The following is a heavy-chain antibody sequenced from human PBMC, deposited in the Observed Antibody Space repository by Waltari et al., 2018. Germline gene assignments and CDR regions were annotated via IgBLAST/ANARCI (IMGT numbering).Heavy chain of an antibody. Sequence: QVQLVQSGAEVKKPGSSVKVSCKASGGPFSSYAISWVRQAPGQGLEWMGGIIPIFGTANYAQKFQGRVTITTDESTSTAYMELSSLRSEDTAVYYCASTYYDSSGYPRYFDYWGQGTLVTVSS. CDR3: ASTYYDSSGYPRYFDY. V-gene: IGHV1-69*05. CDR1: GGPFSSYA. CDR2: IIPIFGTA. J-gene: IGHJ4*02. D-gene: IGHD3-22*01.